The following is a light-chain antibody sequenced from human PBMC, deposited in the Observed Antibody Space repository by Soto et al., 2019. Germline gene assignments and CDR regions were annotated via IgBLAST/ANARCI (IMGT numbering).Light chain of an antibody. Sequence: DIGLTKSPGTLSLYPGERATLSCRASHSVRSTSLAWYQQKPGQAPRLLMYGASSRATGIPDKFSGGGSGTDFTLTISRLEPEDFAVYYCQHYGSSPPITFGQGTRLEIK. CDR1: HSVRSTS. CDR2: GAS. CDR3: QHYGSSPPIT. J-gene: IGKJ5*01. V-gene: IGKV3-20*01.